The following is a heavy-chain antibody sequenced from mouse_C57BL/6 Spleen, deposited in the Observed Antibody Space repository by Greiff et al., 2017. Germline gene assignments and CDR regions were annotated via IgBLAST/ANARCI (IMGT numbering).Heavy chain of an antibody. Sequence: VQLKESGGGLVKPGGSLKLSCAASGFTFSDYGMHWVRQAPEKGLEWVAYISSGSSTIYYADTVKGRFTISRDNAKNTLFLQMTSLRSEDTAMYYCARRPVVERYFDVWGTGTTVTVSS. J-gene: IGHJ1*03. CDR3: ARRPVVERYFDV. CDR1: GFTFSDYG. D-gene: IGHD1-1*01. V-gene: IGHV5-17*01. CDR2: ISSGSSTI.